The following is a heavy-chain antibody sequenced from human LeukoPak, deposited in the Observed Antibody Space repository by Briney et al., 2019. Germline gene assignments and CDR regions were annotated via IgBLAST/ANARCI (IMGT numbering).Heavy chain of an antibody. CDR1: GLTFSSYW. J-gene: IGHJ3*02. V-gene: IGHV3-74*03. CDR2: ISNDGGRT. Sequence: TGGSLRLSCAASGLTFSSYWMSWVRQAPGKGLVWVSRISNDGGRTTYADSVKGRFTISRDNAKNTLYLQMNSLRAEDTAVYYCPRDKGYGFDIWGQGTMVTVSS. CDR3: PRDKGYGFDI.